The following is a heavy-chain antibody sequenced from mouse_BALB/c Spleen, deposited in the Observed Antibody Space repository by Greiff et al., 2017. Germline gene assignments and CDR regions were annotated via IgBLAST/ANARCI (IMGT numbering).Heavy chain of an antibody. J-gene: IGHJ2*01. CDR3: ARWGITTY. CDR1: GYTFTSYT. D-gene: IGHD2-4*01. V-gene: IGHV1-4*01. Sequence: VQLQESGAELARPGASVKMSCKASGYTFTSYTMHWVKQRPGQGLEWIGYINHSSGYTNYNQKFKDKATLTADKSSSTAYMQLSSLTSEDSAVYYCARWGITTYWGQGTTLTVSS. CDR2: INHSSGYT.